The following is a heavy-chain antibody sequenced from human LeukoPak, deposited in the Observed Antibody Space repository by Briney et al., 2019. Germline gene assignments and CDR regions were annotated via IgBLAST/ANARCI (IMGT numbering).Heavy chain of an antibody. J-gene: IGHJ4*02. D-gene: IGHD6-13*01. CDR3: ARTPHYSSSCDY. V-gene: IGHV4-30-2*01. CDR1: GGSISSDGYS. Sequence: SETLSLICAVSGGSISSDGYSWSWIRQPPGKGLERIGYIYHSWSTYYNPSLKSQVTISVDRSKNQSYLQLTSVTAADTAVYYCARTPHYSSSCDYWGQGTLVTVSS. CDR2: IYHSWST.